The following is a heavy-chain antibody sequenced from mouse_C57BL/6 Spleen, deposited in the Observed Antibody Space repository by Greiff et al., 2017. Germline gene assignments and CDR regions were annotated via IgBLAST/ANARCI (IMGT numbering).Heavy chain of an antibody. CDR3: ARSGGSSPFAY. D-gene: IGHD1-1*01. Sequence: VKLQQSGPELVKPGASVKISCKASGYAFSSSWMNWVKQRPGKGLEWIGRIYPGDGDTNYNGKFKGKATLTADKSSSTASMQLSSLTSEDSAVYFCARSGGSSPFAYWGQGTLVTVSA. CDR2: IYPGDGDT. J-gene: IGHJ3*01. CDR1: GYAFSSSW. V-gene: IGHV1-82*01.